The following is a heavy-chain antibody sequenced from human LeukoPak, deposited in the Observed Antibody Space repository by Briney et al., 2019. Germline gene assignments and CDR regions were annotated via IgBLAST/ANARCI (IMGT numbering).Heavy chain of an antibody. CDR3: ARRVTMVRGTRGYSYTDV. D-gene: IGHD3-10*01. CDR1: GFTFSDYY. J-gene: IGHJ6*03. CDR2: ISSSGSTI. V-gene: IGHV3-11*01. Sequence: GGSLRLSCAASGFTFSDYYMSWIRQAPGKGLEWVSYISSSGSTIYYADSVKGRFTISRDNAKNSLYLQMNSLRAEDTAVYYCARRVTMVRGTRGYSYTDVWGKGTTVTISS.